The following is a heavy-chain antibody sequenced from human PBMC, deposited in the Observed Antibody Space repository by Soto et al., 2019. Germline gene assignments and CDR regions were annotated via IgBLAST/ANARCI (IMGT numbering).Heavy chain of an antibody. J-gene: IGHJ4*02. CDR2: IIPVFSTA. CDR1: GGLFSSYA. Sequence: QEQLVQSGAEVKKPGSSVKVSCKASGGLFSSYAISWVRQAPGQGLEWMGGIIPVFSTAYYAQKFQGRVTITADESTNTAYMELSSLRSEDTAMYYCARGGSGDVCFNEFWGQGALVTVSS. V-gene: IGHV1-69*01. CDR3: ARGGSGDVCFNEF. D-gene: IGHD2-15*01.